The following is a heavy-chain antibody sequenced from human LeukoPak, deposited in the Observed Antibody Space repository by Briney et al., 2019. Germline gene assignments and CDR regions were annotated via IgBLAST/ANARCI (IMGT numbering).Heavy chain of an antibody. Sequence: PSETLSLTCTVSGGSISSYYWSRIRQPPGKGLEWIGYIYTSGSTNYNPSLKSRVTISVDTSKNQFSLKLSSVTASDTSVYYCARLSTDYLGGWFDPWGQGTLVTVSS. CDR3: ARLSTDYLGGWFDP. D-gene: IGHD4-11*01. CDR1: GGSISSYY. CDR2: IYTSGST. V-gene: IGHV4-4*09. J-gene: IGHJ5*02.